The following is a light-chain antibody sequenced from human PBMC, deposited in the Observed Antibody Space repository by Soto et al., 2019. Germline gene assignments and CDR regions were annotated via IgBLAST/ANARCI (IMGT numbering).Light chain of an antibody. CDR2: GTS. J-gene: IGKJ3*01. Sequence: EMVLTKSPGTLSLSPGERATLSCRASQNINSRYLAWYQQKPGQAPRRLIYGTSSRATGITYTFSGSVSGTDFPINIRRLEPEDFDVYYCQMFGSSSGFTVDPGTEVDIK. CDR3: QMFGSSSGFT. CDR1: QNINSRY. V-gene: IGKV3-20*01.